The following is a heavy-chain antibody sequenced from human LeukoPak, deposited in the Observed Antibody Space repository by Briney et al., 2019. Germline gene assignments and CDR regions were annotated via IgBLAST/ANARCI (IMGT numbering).Heavy chain of an antibody. CDR2: IYSGGST. J-gene: IGHJ4*02. D-gene: IGHD3-10*01. Sequence: PGGSLKLSCAASGFTVSSNYMSWVRQAPGKGLEWVSVIYSGGSTYYADSVKGRFTISRDNSKNTLYLQMNSLRAEDTAVYYCARVRWFGARGPFYFDYWGQGTLVTVSS. CDR1: GFTVSSNY. V-gene: IGHV3-66*01. CDR3: ARVRWFGARGPFYFDY.